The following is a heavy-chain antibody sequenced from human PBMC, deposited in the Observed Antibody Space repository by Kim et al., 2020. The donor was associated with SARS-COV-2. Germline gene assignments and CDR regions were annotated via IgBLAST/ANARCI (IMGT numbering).Heavy chain of an antibody. V-gene: IGHV3-74*01. J-gene: IGHJ4*02. CDR3: ARDDTASLTIDY. D-gene: IGHD5-18*01. Sequence: SYADSVKGGFTISRDNAKNTLYLQMNSLRAEDTAVYYCARDDTASLTIDYWGQGTLVTVSS.